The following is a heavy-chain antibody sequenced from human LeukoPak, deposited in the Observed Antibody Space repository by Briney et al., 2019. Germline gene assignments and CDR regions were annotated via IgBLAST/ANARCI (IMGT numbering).Heavy chain of an antibody. Sequence: SVKVSCKASGGTFSSYAISWVRQAPGQGLEWMGRIIPIFGIANYAQKFQGRVTITAGKSTSTAYMELSSLRSEDTAVYYCARRKQWLDPYFDYWGQGTLVTVSS. CDR1: GGTFSSYA. CDR3: ARRKQWLDPYFDY. CDR2: IIPIFGIA. D-gene: IGHD6-19*01. V-gene: IGHV1-69*04. J-gene: IGHJ4*02.